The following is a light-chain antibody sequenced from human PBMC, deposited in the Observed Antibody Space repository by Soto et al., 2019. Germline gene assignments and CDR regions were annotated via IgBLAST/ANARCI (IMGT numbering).Light chain of an antibody. CDR1: QSLLHSNGYNY. CDR3: MQALQTLAIT. V-gene: IGKV2-28*01. CDR2: LGS. Sequence: DIVMTQSPLSLPVTPGEPASISCRSSQSLLHSNGYNYLDWYLQKPGQSPQLLIYLGSNRASGVPDRFSGSGSSTDFTLKISRVEAEDVGVYYCMQALQTLAITFGQGTRLEIK. J-gene: IGKJ5*01.